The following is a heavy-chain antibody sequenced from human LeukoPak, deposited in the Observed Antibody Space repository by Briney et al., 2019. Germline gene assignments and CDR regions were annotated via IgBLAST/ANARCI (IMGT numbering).Heavy chain of an antibody. CDR1: GGSISSGGYY. CDR3: ASGVRARAFDI. V-gene: IGHV4-31*03. Sequence: SETLSLTCTVSGGSISSGGYYWSWIRQHPGKGLEWIGYIYYSGSTYCNPSLKSRVTISVDTSKNQFSLKLSSVTAADTAVYYCASGVRARAFDIWGQGTMVTVSS. J-gene: IGHJ3*02. CDR2: IYYSGST.